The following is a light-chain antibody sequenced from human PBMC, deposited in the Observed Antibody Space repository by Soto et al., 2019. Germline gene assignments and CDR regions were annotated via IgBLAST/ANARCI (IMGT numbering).Light chain of an antibody. J-gene: IGLJ1*01. CDR2: DNN. V-gene: IGLV1-51*01. Sequence: QSVLTQPPSVSAAPGQKVTISCSGSSSTFGIIYVSWYQQLPGTAPKLLIYDNNKRPSGIPVRFSGSKSGTSATLGFTGFQTGDEADYYCGTWDSSLSAGVFGTGTKVTVL. CDR1: SSTFGIIY. CDR3: GTWDSSLSAGV.